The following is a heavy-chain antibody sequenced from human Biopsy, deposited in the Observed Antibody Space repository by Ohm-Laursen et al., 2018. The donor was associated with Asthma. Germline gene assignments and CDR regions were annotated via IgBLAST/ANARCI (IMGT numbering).Heavy chain of an antibody. CDR1: GYNFISFS. D-gene: IGHD3-9*01. CDR3: ARTYYDFLTGQVKDVFGV. CDR2: VNTGNVDT. J-gene: IGHJ3*01. Sequence: GPSVKVSCKASGYNFISFSIHWVRQDPGQRLEWMGWVNTGNVDTKYSQKFQGRVTITRDTSASTAYMELRSLRSEDTATYYFARTYYDFLTGQVKDVFGVWGQGTMVTVSS. V-gene: IGHV1-3*04.